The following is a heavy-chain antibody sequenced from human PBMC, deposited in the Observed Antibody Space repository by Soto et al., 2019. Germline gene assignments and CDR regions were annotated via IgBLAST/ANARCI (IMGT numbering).Heavy chain of an antibody. Sequence: TGGSLRLSCAASGFTFSSYAMSWVRQAPGKGLEWVSAISGSGGSTYYADSVKGRFTISRDNSKNTLYLQMNSLRAEDTAVYYCAKVTTYTVRFLDSWGQGTLVTVSS. J-gene: IGHJ4*02. D-gene: IGHD3-3*01. V-gene: IGHV3-23*01. CDR3: AKVTTYTVRFLDS. CDR2: ISGSGGST. CDR1: GFTFSSYA.